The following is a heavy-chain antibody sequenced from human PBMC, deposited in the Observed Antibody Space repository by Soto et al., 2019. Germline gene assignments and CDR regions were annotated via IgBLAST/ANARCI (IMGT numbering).Heavy chain of an antibody. V-gene: IGHV3-23*01. CDR1: GFTFSSYA. CDR2: ISGSGGST. J-gene: IGHJ5*02. Sequence: GGSLRLSCAASGFTFSSYAMSWVRQAPGKGLEWVSAISGSGGSTYYADSVKGRFTISRDNSKNTLYLQMNSLRAEDTAVYYCAKDPVRYCSGGSCERWFDPWGQGTLVTVSS. D-gene: IGHD2-15*01. CDR3: AKDPVRYCSGGSCERWFDP.